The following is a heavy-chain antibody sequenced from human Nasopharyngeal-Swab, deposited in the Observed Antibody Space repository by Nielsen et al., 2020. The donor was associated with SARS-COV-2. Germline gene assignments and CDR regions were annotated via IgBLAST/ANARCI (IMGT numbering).Heavy chain of an antibody. V-gene: IGHV3-53*01. CDR2: IYSGGST. D-gene: IGHD2-15*01. CDR3: AKDRGCSGGSCYTVYYYGMDV. Sequence: GGSLRLSCAASGFTVSSNYMSWVRQAPGKGLEWVSVIYSGGSTYYADSVKGRFTISRDNSKNTLYLQMNSLRAEDTAVYYCAKDRGCSGGSCYTVYYYGMDVWGQGTTVTVSS. CDR1: GFTVSSNY. J-gene: IGHJ6*02.